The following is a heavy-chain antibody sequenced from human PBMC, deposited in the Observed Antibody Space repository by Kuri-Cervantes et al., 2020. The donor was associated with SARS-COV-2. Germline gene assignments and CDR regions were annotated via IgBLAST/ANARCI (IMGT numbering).Heavy chain of an antibody. V-gene: IGHV1-69*13. Sequence: SVKVSCKASGGTFSSYALSWVRQAPGQGLVWMGGIIPIFGTPNYAQKFQGRLTITADESTSTAYMELSSLRSEDTAVYYCARDDWYRFERSYYMDVWGKGTTVTVSS. CDR3: ARDDWYRFERSYYMDV. CDR2: IIPIFGTP. D-gene: IGHD3-9*01. J-gene: IGHJ6*03. CDR1: GGTFSSYA.